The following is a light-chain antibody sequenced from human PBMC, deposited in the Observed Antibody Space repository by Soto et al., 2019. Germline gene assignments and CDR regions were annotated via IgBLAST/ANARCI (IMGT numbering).Light chain of an antibody. Sequence: QSVLTQPASVSGSPGQSITISCTGTSSDVDFYNFVSWYQQHPGKAPKLMIYEVSNRSSGVSSRFSGSKSGNTASLTISGLRAEDEADYYCSSSTITSYVFGTGTKV. CDR3: SSSTITSYV. CDR2: EVS. J-gene: IGLJ1*01. CDR1: SSDVDFYNF. V-gene: IGLV2-14*01.